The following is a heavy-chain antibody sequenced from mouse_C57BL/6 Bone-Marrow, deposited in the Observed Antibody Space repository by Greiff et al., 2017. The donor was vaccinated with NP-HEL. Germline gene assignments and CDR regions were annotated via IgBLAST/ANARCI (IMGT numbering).Heavy chain of an antibody. D-gene: IGHD4-1*01. Sequence: QVQLQQPGAELVRPGTSVKLSCKASGYTFTSYWMHWVKQRPGQGLEWIGVIDPSDSYTNYNQKFKGKATLTVDTSSSTAYMQLSSLTSEDSAVYYGEKLTGSHFDYWGQGTTLTVSS. CDR2: IDPSDSYT. V-gene: IGHV1-59*01. CDR1: GYTFTSYW. CDR3: EKLTGSHFDY. J-gene: IGHJ2*01.